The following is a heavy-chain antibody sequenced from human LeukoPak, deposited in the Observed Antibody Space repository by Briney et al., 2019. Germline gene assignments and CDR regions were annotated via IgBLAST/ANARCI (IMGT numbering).Heavy chain of an antibody. CDR1: GGTFSSYA. J-gene: IGHJ3*02. Sequence: SVKVSCKASGGTFSSYAIGWVRQAPGQGLEWMGGIIPVFGTANYAQKFQGRVTITADESTSTAYMELSSLRSEDTAVYYCASDLNDYGDSPNAFDIWGQGTMVTVSS. CDR3: ASDLNDYGDSPNAFDI. D-gene: IGHD4-17*01. CDR2: IIPVFGTA. V-gene: IGHV1-69*13.